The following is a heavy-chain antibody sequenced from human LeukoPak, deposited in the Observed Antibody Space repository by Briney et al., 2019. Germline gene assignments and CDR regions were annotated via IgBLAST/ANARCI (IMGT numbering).Heavy chain of an antibody. CDR2: IYHSGST. CDR1: GYSISSGYY. CDR3: ARDKSKGGATYLAGWFDP. V-gene: IGHV4-38-2*02. Sequence: SETLSLTCAVSGYSISSGYYWGWIRQPPGKGPEWIGSIYHSGSTYYNPSLKSRVTISVDTSKNQFSLKLSSVTAADTAVYYCARDKSKGGATYLAGWFDPWGQGTLVTVSS. J-gene: IGHJ5*02. D-gene: IGHD1-26*01.